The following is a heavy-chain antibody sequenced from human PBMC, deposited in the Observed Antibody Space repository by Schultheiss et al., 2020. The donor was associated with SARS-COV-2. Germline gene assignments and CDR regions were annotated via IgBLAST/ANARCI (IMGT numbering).Heavy chain of an antibody. CDR3: ARLMGDIVVVPAASDYGDYVGDYYYYMDV. V-gene: IGHV3-23*01. D-gene: IGHD2-2*01. CDR2: ISGSGGST. CDR1: GFTFSSYA. Sequence: GGSLRLSCAASGFTFSSYAMSWVRQAPGKGLEWVSAISGSGGSTYYADSVKGRFTISRDNSKNTLYLQMNSLRAEDTAVYYCARLMGDIVVVPAASDYGDYVGDYYYYMDVWGKGTTVTVSS. J-gene: IGHJ6*03.